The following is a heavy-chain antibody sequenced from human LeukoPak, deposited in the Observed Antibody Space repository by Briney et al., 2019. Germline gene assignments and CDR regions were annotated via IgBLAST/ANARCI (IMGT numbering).Heavy chain of an antibody. Sequence: GGSLRRSCAASGFTFSSYEMNWVRQAPGKGLEWVSYISSSGSTIYYADSVKGRFTISRDNAKNSLYLQMNSLRAEDTAVYYCARAVADWFDPWGQGTLVTVSS. CDR3: ARAVADWFDP. CDR1: GFTFSSYE. J-gene: IGHJ5*02. CDR2: ISSSGSTI. D-gene: IGHD6-19*01. V-gene: IGHV3-48*03.